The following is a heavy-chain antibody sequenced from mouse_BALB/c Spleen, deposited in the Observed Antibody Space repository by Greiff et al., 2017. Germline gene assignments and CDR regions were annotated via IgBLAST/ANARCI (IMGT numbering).Heavy chain of an antibody. CDR2: ISSGSSTI. D-gene: IGHD2-4*01. CDR3: APERDFYAMDY. J-gene: IGHJ4*01. Sequence: EVMLVESGGGLVQPGGSRKLSCAASGFTFSSFGMHWVRQAPEKGLEWVAYISSGSSTIYYADTVKGRFTISRDNPKNTLFLQMTSLRSEDTAMYYCAPERDFYAMDYWGQGTSVTVSS. V-gene: IGHV5-17*02. CDR1: GFTFSSFG.